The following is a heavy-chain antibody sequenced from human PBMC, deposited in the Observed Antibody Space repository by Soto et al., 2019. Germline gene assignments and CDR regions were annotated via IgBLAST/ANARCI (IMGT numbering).Heavy chain of an antibody. V-gene: IGHV3-7*01. CDR2: INEDGSEK. J-gene: IGHJ5*02. D-gene: IGHD1-7*01. CDR1: GFSFSRYW. CDR3: ARARAPYNWNYFYFPS. Sequence: GGSLRLSCAASGFSFSRYWMSWVRQVPGKGLEWVAHINEDGSEKKYVDSVEGRFTISRDNVRNSVSLQMNSLRAEDTAVYNSARARAPYNWNYFYFPSWGQGALVTVSS.